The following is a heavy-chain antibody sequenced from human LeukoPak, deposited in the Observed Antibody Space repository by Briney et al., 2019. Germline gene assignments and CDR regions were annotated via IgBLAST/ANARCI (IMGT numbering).Heavy chain of an antibody. Sequence: GGSLRLSCAASEFTFSSYAMSWVRQAPGKGLEWVSAISGSGGSTYYADSVKGRFTISRDNSKNTLYLQMNSLRAEDTAVYYCAKDSASGTNFDYWGQGSLVTVSS. CDR3: AKDSASGTNFDY. CDR2: ISGSGGST. CDR1: EFTFSSYA. V-gene: IGHV3-23*01. J-gene: IGHJ4*02. D-gene: IGHD1-26*01.